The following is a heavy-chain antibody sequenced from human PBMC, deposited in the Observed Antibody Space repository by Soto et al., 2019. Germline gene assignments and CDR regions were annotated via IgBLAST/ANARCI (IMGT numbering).Heavy chain of an antibody. CDR1: GFTFSSYG. D-gene: IGHD2-15*01. CDR2: ISYDGSNK. V-gene: IGHV3-30*03. CDR3: SALVAAAPLDY. Sequence: PGGSLRLSCAASGFTFSSYGMHWVRQAPGKGLEWVAVISYDGSNKYYADSVKGRFTISRDNSKNTLYLQMNSLRAEDTAVYYCSALVAAAPLDYWGQGTLVTVSS. J-gene: IGHJ4*02.